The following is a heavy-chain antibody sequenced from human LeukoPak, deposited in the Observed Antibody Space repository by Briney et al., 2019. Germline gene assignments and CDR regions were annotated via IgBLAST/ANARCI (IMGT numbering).Heavy chain of an antibody. J-gene: IGHJ6*03. V-gene: IGHV4-4*07. CDR1: GDSISSGNY. Sequence: KPSETPSLTCTVSGDSISSGNYWSWIRQPAGKGLEWIGRIYTSGSTNYNPSLKSRVTMSVDTSKNQFSLKLSSVTAADTAVYYCARDAYCSSTSCYIGTTYYYYYMAVWGKGTTVTVSS. CDR3: ARDAYCSSTSCYIGTTYYYYYMAV. D-gene: IGHD2-2*02. CDR2: IYTSGST.